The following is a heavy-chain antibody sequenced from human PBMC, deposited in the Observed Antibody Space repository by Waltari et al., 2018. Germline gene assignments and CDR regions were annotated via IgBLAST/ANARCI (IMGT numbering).Heavy chain of an antibody. Sequence: EVQLVESGGGLVQPGGSRRLSCAASGFNFRVYSMIWVRQAPGKGLEWVSYMTSDERTIYYADSVEGRFTISRDNAKGSVYLQMNSLRAEDTAVYYCARSVEGAFDVWGQGTMVTVSS. CDR2: MTSDERTI. CDR1: GFNFRVYS. V-gene: IGHV3-48*01. J-gene: IGHJ3*01. CDR3: ARSVEGAFDV.